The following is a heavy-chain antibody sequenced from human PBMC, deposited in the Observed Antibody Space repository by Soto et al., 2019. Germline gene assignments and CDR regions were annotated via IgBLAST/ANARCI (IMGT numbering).Heavy chain of an antibody. CDR3: ARWGGGMDV. CDR2: IYYSGST. J-gene: IGHJ6*02. D-gene: IGHD1-26*01. CDR1: GGSINSYY. Sequence: QVQLQESGPGLVKPSETLSLTCTVSGGSINSYYWNWIRQPPGKGLEWIGYIYYSGSTNYNPSLKSRVTISEDTSKNQFSLKLSSVTAADTAVYYCARWGGGMDVWGQGTTVTVSS. V-gene: IGHV4-59*01.